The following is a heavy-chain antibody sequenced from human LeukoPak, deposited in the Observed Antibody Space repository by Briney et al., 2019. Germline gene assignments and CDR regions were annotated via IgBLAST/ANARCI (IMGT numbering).Heavy chain of an antibody. CDR2: IYYSGST. J-gene: IGHJ4*02. V-gene: IGHV4-59*01. D-gene: IGHD1-26*01. Sequence: KTSETLSLTCTVSGGSISSYYWSWIRQPPGKGLEWIGYIYYSGSTNYNPSLKSRVTISVDTSKNQFSLKLSSVTAADTAVYYCARDRRVGATWLFDYWGQGTLVTVSS. CDR3: ARDRRVGATWLFDY. CDR1: GGSISSYY.